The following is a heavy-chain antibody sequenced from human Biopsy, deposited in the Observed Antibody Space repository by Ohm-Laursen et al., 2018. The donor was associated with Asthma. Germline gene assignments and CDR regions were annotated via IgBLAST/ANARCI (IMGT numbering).Heavy chain of an antibody. J-gene: IGHJ4*02. D-gene: IGHD1-26*01. CDR2: TSFDGRQT. CDR1: GFTFSSYG. V-gene: IGHV3-30*03. CDR3: ARDAWELQKPYAYYFDY. Sequence: SLRLSCSASGFTFSSYGMHWVRQAPGKGLEWVAVTSFDGRQTYYADSVKGRFTISRDNSKNTLYLQMNSLRAEDTAVYYCARDAWELQKPYAYYFDYWGQGTLVTVSS.